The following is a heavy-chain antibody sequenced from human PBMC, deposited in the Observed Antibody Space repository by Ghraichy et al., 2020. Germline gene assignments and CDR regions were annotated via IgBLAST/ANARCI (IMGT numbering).Heavy chain of an antibody. CDR1: GLTFSSYA. J-gene: IGHJ4*02. Sequence: LSLTCAASGLTFSSYAMSWVRQAPGKGLEWVSGILGSGGTTYYADSVKARFTISRDNSKNTLYLQMDSLRAEDTAIYYCASGRCSGGSCPIDFWGQGTLVTVSS. CDR3: ASGRCSGGSCPIDF. V-gene: IGHV3-23*01. D-gene: IGHD2-15*01. CDR2: ILGSGGTT.